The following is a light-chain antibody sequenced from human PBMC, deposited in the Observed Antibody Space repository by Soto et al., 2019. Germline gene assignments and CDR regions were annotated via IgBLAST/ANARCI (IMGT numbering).Light chain of an antibody. CDR1: QSVSSNY. Sequence: EIVLTQSPGTLSLSPGERGTLSCRASQSVSSNYLAWYQQKPGQAPRLLIYGASSRATGIPDRFSGSGSGTDFTLTISTLEPEDFAVYYCQQYGSAPLTFGGGTEVDI. J-gene: IGKJ4*01. V-gene: IGKV3-20*01. CDR2: GAS. CDR3: QQYGSAPLT.